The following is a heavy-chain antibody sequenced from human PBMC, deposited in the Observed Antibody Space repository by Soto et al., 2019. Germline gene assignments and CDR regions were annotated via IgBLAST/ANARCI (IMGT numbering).Heavy chain of an antibody. CDR1: GFTFSSYG. Sequence: AGGSLRLSCAASGFTFSSYGMHWFRQAPVNGLEWVAVIWYDGGTTDYAAPVKGRFTISRDDSKNTLYLQMNSLKTEDTAVYYCTNHFTIFGVVNLFDYWGQGTLVTVSS. V-gene: IGHV3-33*06. J-gene: IGHJ4*02. D-gene: IGHD3-3*01. CDR2: IWYDGGTT. CDR3: TNHFTIFGVVNLFDY.